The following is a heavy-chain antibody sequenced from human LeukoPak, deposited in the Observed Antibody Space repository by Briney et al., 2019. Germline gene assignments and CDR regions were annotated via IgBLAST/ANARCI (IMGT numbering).Heavy chain of an antibody. CDR3: ARDFNLTTPSSYGSGLHYYYYGMDV. J-gene: IGHJ6*02. CDR1: GGTFSSYA. Sequence: SVKVSCKASGGTFSSYAISWVRRAPGQGLEWMGRIIPILGIANYAQKFQGRVTITADKSTSTAYMELSSLRSEDTAVYYCARDFNLTTPSSYGSGLHYYYYGMDVWGQGTTVTVSS. CDR2: IIPILGIA. V-gene: IGHV1-69*04. D-gene: IGHD3-10*01.